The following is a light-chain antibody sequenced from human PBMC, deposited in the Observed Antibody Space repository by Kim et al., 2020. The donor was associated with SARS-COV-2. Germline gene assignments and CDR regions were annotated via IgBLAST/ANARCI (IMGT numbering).Light chain of an antibody. CDR2: GAS. Sequence: VLTQSPATLSLSPGETATLSCRASQSFSSNYLAWYQQRPGQAPRLLIYGASNRATGVPDRFSGSGSGTDFTLTISRLEPEDFVVYFCQQFYILPLTFGRGTKVDIK. CDR1: QSFSSNY. J-gene: IGKJ1*01. V-gene: IGKV3-20*01. CDR3: QQFYILPLT.